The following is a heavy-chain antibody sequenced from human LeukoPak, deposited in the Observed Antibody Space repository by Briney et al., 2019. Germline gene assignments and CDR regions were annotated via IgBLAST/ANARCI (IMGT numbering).Heavy chain of an antibody. D-gene: IGHD1-14*01. V-gene: IGHV3-9*01. Sequence: QPGRSLRLSCAASGFTFDDYAMHWVRQAPGKGLEWVSGISWNSGSIGYADSVKGRFTISRDNAKNSLYLQMNSLRAEDTALYYCAKVIRPGARDYYYGMDVWGQGTTVTVSS. CDR1: GFTFDDYA. CDR2: ISWNSGSI. CDR3: AKVIRPGARDYYYGMDV. J-gene: IGHJ6*02.